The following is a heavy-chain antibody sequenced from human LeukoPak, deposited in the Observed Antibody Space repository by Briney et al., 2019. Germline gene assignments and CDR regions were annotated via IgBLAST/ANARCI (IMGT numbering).Heavy chain of an antibody. V-gene: IGHV3-66*02. J-gene: IGHJ4*02. CDR3: ARELAAAGNFDY. CDR1: GFTVSSNY. Sequence: GGSLRLSCAASGFTVSSNYMSWVRQAPGKGLEWVSVIYSGGSTYYADSVKGRFTISRDSSKNTLYLQMNSLRAEDTAVYYCARELAAAGNFDYWGQGTLVTVSS. D-gene: IGHD6-13*01. CDR2: IYSGGST.